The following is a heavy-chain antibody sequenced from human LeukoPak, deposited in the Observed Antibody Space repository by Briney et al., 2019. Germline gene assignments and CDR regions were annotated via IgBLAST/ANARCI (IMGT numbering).Heavy chain of an antibody. CDR2: ISSSSSYI. V-gene: IGHV3-21*01. D-gene: IGHD2-2*01. J-gene: IGHJ4*02. CDR3: ARVGDCSSTSCYLFDY. Sequence: GGSLRLSCAASGFTFSSYSMNWVRQAPGKGLEWVSSISSSSSYIYYADSVKGRFTISRDNAKNSLYLQMNSLRAEGTAVYYCARVGDCSSTSCYLFDYWGQGTLVTVSS. CDR1: GFTFSSYS.